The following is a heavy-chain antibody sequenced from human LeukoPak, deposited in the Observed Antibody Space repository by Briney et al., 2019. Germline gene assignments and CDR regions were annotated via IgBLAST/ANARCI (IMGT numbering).Heavy chain of an antibody. V-gene: IGHV3-30-3*01. D-gene: IGHD5-24*01. Sequence: GGSLRLSCAASGFTFSSYAMHWVRQAPGKGLEWVAVISYDGSNKYYADSVKGRFTISRDNSKNTLYLQMNSLRAEDTAVYYCVADGRDGNNIYFYYWGQGTLVTVSS. CDR3: VADGRDGNNIYFYY. J-gene: IGHJ4*02. CDR1: GFTFSSYA. CDR2: ISYDGSNK.